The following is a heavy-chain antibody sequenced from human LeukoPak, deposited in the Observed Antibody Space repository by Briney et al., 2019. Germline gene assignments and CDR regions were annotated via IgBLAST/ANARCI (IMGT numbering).Heavy chain of an antibody. CDR3: ARGQHIVATIIGNY. D-gene: IGHD5-12*01. V-gene: IGHV4-4*07. CDR2: LYTSGST. CDR1: GASISSYY. Sequence: KPSETLSLTCTVSGASISSYYWSWIRQPAGKGLEWIGRLYTSGSTNYNPSLKSRVTISVDTSKNHFSLKLSSVTAADTAVYYCARGQHIVATIIGNYWGQGTLVTVSS. J-gene: IGHJ4*02.